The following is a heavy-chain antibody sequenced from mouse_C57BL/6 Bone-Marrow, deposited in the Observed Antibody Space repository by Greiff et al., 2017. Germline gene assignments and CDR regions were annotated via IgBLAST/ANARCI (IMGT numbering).Heavy chain of an antibody. D-gene: IGHD2-4*01. J-gene: IGHJ3*01. CDR2: IYPRSGNT. CDR3: ARIYYDYGGFAY. V-gene: IGHV1-81*01. Sequence: QVQLQQSGAELARPGASVKLSCKASGYTFTSYGISWVKQRTGQGLEWIGEIYPRSGNTYYNEKFKGQATLTADKSSSTAYMELRSLTSEDAAVYFCARIYYDYGGFAYWGQGTLVTVSA. CDR1: GYTFTSYG.